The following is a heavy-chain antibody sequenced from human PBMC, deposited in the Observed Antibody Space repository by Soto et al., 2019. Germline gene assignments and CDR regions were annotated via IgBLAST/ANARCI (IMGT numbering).Heavy chain of an antibody. Sequence: QAHLEQSGGAVKHPGSSVKVSCKASIGAFSILIVTWVLQAPGLGLEWVGGIIPIFGTANYAQKFQGRVTITADDSTSTSYMEVHNLRSEDTAVYYCAKVRYSSPMGYYYGMDVWGQGTTVTVSS. V-gene: IGHV1-69*01. CDR2: IIPIFGTA. CDR1: IGAFSILI. J-gene: IGHJ6*02. D-gene: IGHD6-19*01. CDR3: AKVRYSSPMGYYYGMDV.